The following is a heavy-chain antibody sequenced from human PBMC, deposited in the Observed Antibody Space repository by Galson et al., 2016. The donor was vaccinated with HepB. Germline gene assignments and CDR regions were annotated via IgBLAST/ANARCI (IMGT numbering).Heavy chain of an antibody. V-gene: IGHV4-59*01. CDR2: LHFNGNT. J-gene: IGHJ5*02. D-gene: IGHD3-10*01. CDR3: AGLYGSGNYHWFDP. CDR1: GPSMRTYS. Sequence: SETLSLTCTVSGPSMRTYSWAWIRHSPGKGLEWIGSLHFNGNTNYNPSLKSRVAMSVDTSKGNFSLTLTSVTAADSAVYYCAGLYGSGNYHWFDPWGQGTLVTVSS.